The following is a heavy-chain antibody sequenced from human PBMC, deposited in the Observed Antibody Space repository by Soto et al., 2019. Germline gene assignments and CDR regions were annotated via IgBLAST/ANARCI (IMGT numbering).Heavy chain of an antibody. CDR3: ARIGRLPWGDY. CDR1: GFTFSSYS. V-gene: IGHV3-48*01. CDR2: ISSSSSTI. J-gene: IGHJ4*02. D-gene: IGHD4-17*01. Sequence: EVQLVESGGGLVQPGGSLRLSCAASGFTFSSYSMNWVRQAPGKGLEWVSYISSSSSTIYYADSVKGRFTISRDNAKKSLYLQMNSLRAEDTAVYYCARIGRLPWGDYWGQGTLVTVSS.